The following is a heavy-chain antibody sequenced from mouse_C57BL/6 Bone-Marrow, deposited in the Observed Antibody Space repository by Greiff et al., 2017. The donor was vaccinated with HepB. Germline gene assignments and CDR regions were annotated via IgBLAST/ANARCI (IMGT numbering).Heavy chain of an antibody. J-gene: IGHJ1*03. CDR2: INSDGGST. CDR1: EYEFPSHD. Sequence: EVQLVESGGGLVQPGESLKLSCESNEYEFPSHDMSWVRKTPEKRLELVAAINSDGGSTYYPDTMERRFIISRDNTKKTLYLQMSSLRAEDTALYYCARLDYYGSSNWYFDVWGTGTTVTVSS. V-gene: IGHV5-2*01. D-gene: IGHD1-1*01. CDR3: ARLDYYGSSNWYFDV.